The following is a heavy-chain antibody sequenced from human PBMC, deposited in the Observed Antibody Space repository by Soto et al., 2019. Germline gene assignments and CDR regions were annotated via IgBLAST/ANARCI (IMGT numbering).Heavy chain of an antibody. Sequence: QIQLVQSGAEVKKPGASVKVSSKASGYTLTSYGISWERQAPGQGVEWMGWISVYNGNTNYAQKLQGRVTMTTDTSTSTAYMELRSLRSDDTAVYYCAREGQYYDSSGYSNYYYGMDVWGQGTTVTVSS. CDR3: AREGQYYDSSGYSNYYYGMDV. D-gene: IGHD3-22*01. J-gene: IGHJ6*02. V-gene: IGHV1-18*01. CDR2: ISVYNGNT. CDR1: GYTLTSYG.